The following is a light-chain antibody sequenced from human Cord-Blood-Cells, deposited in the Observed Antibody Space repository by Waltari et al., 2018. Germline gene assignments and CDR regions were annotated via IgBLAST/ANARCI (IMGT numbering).Light chain of an antibody. Sequence: DIQMTQPPSPLSASVGDRLTITCRASQSISSYLNWYQQKPGKAPKLLIYAASSLQSGVPSRFSGSGSGTDFTLTISSLQPEDFATYYCQQSYSTPFTFGPGTKVDIK. CDR1: QSISSY. CDR2: AAS. V-gene: IGKV1-39*01. J-gene: IGKJ3*01. CDR3: QQSYSTPFT.